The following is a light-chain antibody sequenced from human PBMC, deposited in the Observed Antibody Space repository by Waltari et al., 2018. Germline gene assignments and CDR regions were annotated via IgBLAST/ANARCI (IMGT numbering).Light chain of an antibody. J-gene: IGKJ4*01. CDR2: EGS. Sequence: DIVMTQTPLSLSVTPGQSASISCKSSQSLLHSDGETYLYCYLQKPGQPPQLLIYEGSRRFPGVPERFSGSGSWTDFTLEISRVVADDVGLYYCMQSIQLPPTFGGGTRMEI. CDR3: MQSIQLPPT. CDR1: QSLLHSDGETY. V-gene: IGKV2D-29*01.